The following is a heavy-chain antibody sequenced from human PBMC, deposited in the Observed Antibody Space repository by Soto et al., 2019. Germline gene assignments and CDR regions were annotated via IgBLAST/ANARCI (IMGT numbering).Heavy chain of an antibody. Sequence: SETLSLTCTVSGGSISSGGYYWSWIRQHPGKGLEWIGYIYYSGSTYYNPSLKSRVTISVDTSKNQFSLKLSSVTAADTAVYYCARVLEIRGVPDRYYFDYWGQGTLVTVSS. CDR2: IYYSGST. CDR1: GGSISSGGYY. CDR3: ARVLEIRGVPDRYYFDY. J-gene: IGHJ4*02. V-gene: IGHV4-31*03.